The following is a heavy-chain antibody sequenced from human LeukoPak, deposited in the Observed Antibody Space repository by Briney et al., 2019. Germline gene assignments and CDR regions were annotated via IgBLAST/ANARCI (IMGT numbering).Heavy chain of an antibody. D-gene: IGHD2-2*01. J-gene: IGHJ3*01. CDR3: ARPSYIGYCSRSTCNREAFDV. CDR2: IFYSGTT. V-gene: IGHV4-39*01. CDR1: GGSISTNHYN. Sequence: SETLSLTCTVSGGSISTNHYNWGWISQPPGKGLEWIGSIFYSGTTYHNPSLKNRVSISVDTSRRQLSLQLTSVTAADTAVYYCARPSYIGYCSRSTCNREAFDVWGQGTVVTVS.